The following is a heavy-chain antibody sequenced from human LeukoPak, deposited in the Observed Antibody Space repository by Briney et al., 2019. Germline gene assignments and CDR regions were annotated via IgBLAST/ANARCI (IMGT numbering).Heavy chain of an antibody. CDR1: GFTFSSYA. CDR3: ARPYYYGSGYYFDY. J-gene: IGHJ4*02. Sequence: GGSLRLSCAASGFTFSSYAMSWVRQAPGKGLEWVAVISYDGSNKYYADSVKGRFTISRDNSKNTLYLQMNSLRAEDTAVYYCARPYYYGSGYYFDYWGQGTLVTVSS. V-gene: IGHV3-30-3*01. CDR2: ISYDGSNK. D-gene: IGHD3-10*01.